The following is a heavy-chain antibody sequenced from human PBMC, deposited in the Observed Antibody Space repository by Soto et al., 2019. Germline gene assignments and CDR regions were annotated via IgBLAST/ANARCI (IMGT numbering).Heavy chain of an antibody. J-gene: IGHJ4*02. D-gene: IGHD3-10*01. Sequence: QVQLQESGPGLVKPSWTLSLTSAVSGGSISSSNWWRWVRQPPGKGLEWIGEIYHCGSTNYNPSLKSRVTISVDKSKNQFSLKLTSVTAADTAVYYCARVISPMAPFDYWGQGTLVTVSS. CDR1: GGSISSSNW. V-gene: IGHV4-4*02. CDR2: IYHCGST. CDR3: ARVISPMAPFDY.